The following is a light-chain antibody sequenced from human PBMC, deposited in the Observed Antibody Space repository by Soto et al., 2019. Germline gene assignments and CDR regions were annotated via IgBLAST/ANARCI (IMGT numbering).Light chain of an antibody. CDR2: DAS. J-gene: IGKJ3*01. V-gene: IGKV3-20*01. CDR1: QRVSNNY. Sequence: EIVLTQSPGTLSLSPGERATLSCRASQRVSNNYLAWYQQKPGQAPRLLIYDASSRATGIPDRFSGSGSGTDFSLTISSLEPEDFEVYYCQQYGGSLEFTFGPGTTVDIK. CDR3: QQYGGSLEFT.